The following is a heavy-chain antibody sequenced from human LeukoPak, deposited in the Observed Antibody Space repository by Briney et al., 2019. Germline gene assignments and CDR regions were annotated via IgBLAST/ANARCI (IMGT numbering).Heavy chain of an antibody. D-gene: IGHD2-15*01. V-gene: IGHV3-23*01. CDR3: ARSGLNRFDS. J-gene: IGHJ4*02. CDR2: ISGSGRST. CDR1: GFTFSTYG. Sequence: GGSLRLSCAASGFTFSTYGMSWVRQAPGKGLEWVSGISGSGRSTYYADSVKGRFIISRDNSKNTLYLQMNSLRAEGTAVYYCARSGLNRFDSWGQGTLVTVSS.